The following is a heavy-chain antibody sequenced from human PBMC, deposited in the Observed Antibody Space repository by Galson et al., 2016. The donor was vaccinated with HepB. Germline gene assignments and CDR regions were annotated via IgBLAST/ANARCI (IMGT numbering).Heavy chain of an antibody. J-gene: IGHJ6*02. Sequence: SVKVSCKASEYNFNTYGMHWVRQAPGQRLEWMGWINSGNGKTKYSQKLQGRVTITRDTSASTAYMELSSLRSEDTAVYYCARDHGLRYFDWLFSYNGMDVWGQGTTVTVSS. CDR3: ARDHGLRYFDWLFSYNGMDV. V-gene: IGHV1-3*04. CDR2: INSGNGKT. D-gene: IGHD3-9*01. CDR1: EYNFNTYG.